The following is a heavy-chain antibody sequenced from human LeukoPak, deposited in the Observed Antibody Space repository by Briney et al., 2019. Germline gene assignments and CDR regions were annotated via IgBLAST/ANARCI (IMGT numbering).Heavy chain of an antibody. CDR1: GGSISSYY. D-gene: IGHD4-17*01. J-gene: IGHJ4*02. CDR2: IYYSGST. V-gene: IGHV4-59*13. Sequence: PSETLSLTCTVSGGSISSYYWSWIRQPPGKGLEWIGYIYYSGSTNYNPSLKSRVTISVDTSKNQFSLKLSSVTAADTAVYYCARGRVHYGDTVPGDYWGQGTLVTVSS. CDR3: ARGRVHYGDTVPGDY.